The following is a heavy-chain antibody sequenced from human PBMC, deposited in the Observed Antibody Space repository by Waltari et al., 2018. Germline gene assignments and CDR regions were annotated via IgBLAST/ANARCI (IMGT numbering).Heavy chain of an antibody. V-gene: IGHV1-69*01. CDR2: IIPISGTT. Sequence: QLQLVQSGPEVKKPGSSLTVSCKASRGTFGNYAISWVRQAPGQGLEWMGGIIPISGTTSFAQKFQDRVTITADESTSTAYMELSSLRSKDTAVYYCARDTRVYYYYYMDVWGKGTTVTVSS. J-gene: IGHJ6*03. CDR1: RGTFGNYA. CDR3: ARDTRVYYYYYMDV.